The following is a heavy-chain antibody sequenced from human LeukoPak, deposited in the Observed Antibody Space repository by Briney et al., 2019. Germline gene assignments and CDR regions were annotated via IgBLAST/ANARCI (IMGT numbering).Heavy chain of an antibody. V-gene: IGHV4-39*01. CDR3: AGHGRYSGLDAFDI. CDR1: GGSISSSSYY. J-gene: IGHJ3*02. D-gene: IGHD5-12*01. Sequence: SETLSLTCTVSGGSISSSSYYWGWIRQPPGKGLEWIGSIYYSGSTYYNPSLKSRVTISVDTSKNQFSLKLSSVTAADTAVYYCAGHGRYSGLDAFDIWGQGTMVTVSS. CDR2: IYYSGST.